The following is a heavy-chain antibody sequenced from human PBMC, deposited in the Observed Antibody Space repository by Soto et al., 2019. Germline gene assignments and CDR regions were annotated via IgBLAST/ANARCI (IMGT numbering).Heavy chain of an antibody. CDR2: ISSNGGST. V-gene: IGHV3-64D*08. CDR1: GFTFSSYA. D-gene: IGHD3-10*01. Sequence: GGSLRLSCSASGFTFSSYAMHWVRQAPGKGLEYVSAISSNGGSTYYADSVKGRFTISRDNSKNTLYLQMSSLRAEDTAVYYCVKFETRHQYYYGSGSYRKYDYWGQGTLVTVSS. J-gene: IGHJ4*02. CDR3: VKFETRHQYYYGSGSYRKYDY.